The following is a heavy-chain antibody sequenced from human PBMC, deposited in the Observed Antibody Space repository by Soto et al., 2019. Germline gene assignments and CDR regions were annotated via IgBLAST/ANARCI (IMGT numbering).Heavy chain of an antibody. CDR3: VASVFSFDY. CDR1: GFTFSTSA. D-gene: IGHD2-8*01. Sequence: HVQLVESGGCVVQPGRSLRLSCAASGFTFSTSAMHWVRQSPGKGLEWLAVISYDGTNEHYEASAKGRFTVSRDNSRNTLSLQMNSLRPEDKAMYYCVASVFSFDYWGQGSLVTVSS. CDR2: ISYDGTNE. J-gene: IGHJ4*02. V-gene: IGHV3-30*01.